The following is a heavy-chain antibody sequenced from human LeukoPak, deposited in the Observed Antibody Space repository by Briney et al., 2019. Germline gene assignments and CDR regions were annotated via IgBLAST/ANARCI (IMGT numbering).Heavy chain of an antibody. CDR1: GFTFDDYG. D-gene: IGHD3-22*01. Sequence: GGTLRLSCAASGFTFDDYGMSWVRQAPGKGLEWVSGINWNGGSTGYADSVKGRFTISRDNAKNSLYLQMNSLRAEDTALYYCARATYYYDSSGYYHIRDYFDYWGQGTLVTVSS. CDR3: ARATYYYDSSGYYHIRDYFDY. J-gene: IGHJ4*02. V-gene: IGHV3-20*04. CDR2: INWNGGST.